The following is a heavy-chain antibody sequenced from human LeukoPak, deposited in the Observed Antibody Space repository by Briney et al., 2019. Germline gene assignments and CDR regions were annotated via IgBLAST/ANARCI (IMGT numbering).Heavy chain of an antibody. CDR3: ARDRRHYYYYMDV. CDR1: GFTFTDYY. Sequence: GGSLRLSCTASGFTFTDYYMTWIRQAPGKGLEWVSYISGVASDIFYADSVKGRFTISRDNAKNSLYLQMNSLRAEDTAVYYCARDRRHYYYYMDVWGKGTTVTVSS. J-gene: IGHJ6*03. V-gene: IGHV3-11*01. CDR2: ISGVASDI.